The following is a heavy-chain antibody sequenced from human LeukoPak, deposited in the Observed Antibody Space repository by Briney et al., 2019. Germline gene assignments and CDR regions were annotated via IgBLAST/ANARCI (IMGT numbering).Heavy chain of an antibody. CDR3: ARILYDISGYGFDP. D-gene: IGHD3-22*01. Sequence: SVNVSCTASGGTLSSNAISWVRQAPGQGLQWMGGIIPIFATPNYAQKFQGRVTITADESTSTAYMELSSLRSEDTAVYYCARILYDISGYGFDPWGQGTLVTVSS. CDR1: GGTLSSNA. CDR2: IIPIFATP. J-gene: IGHJ5*02. V-gene: IGHV1-69*13.